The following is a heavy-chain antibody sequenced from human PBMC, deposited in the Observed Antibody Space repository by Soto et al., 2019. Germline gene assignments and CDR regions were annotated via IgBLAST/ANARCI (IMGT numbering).Heavy chain of an antibody. Sequence: ASVKVSCKASGYTFTSYYMHWVRQAPGQGLEWMGIINPSGGSTSYAQKFQGRVTMTRDTSTSTVYMELSSLRSEDTAVYYCATLPAAIVSWFDPWGQGTLVTVSS. CDR3: ATLPAAIVSWFDP. D-gene: IGHD2-2*01. V-gene: IGHV1-46*01. J-gene: IGHJ5*02. CDR2: INPSGGST. CDR1: GYTFTSYY.